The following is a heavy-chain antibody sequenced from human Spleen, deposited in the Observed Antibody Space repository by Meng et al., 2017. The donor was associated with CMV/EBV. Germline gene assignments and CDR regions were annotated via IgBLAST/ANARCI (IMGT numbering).Heavy chain of an antibody. D-gene: IGHD6-6*01. CDR2: IRYDGNNK. CDR3: AKDWWAYSSSSNDAFDI. V-gene: IGHV3-30*02. J-gene: IGHJ3*02. Sequence: GESLKISCAASGFTFSTYTMNWVRQAPGKGLEWVAFIRYDGNNKFYADSVKGRFTISRDNSNNTLYLQMNSLRPEDTALYFCAKDWWAYSSSSNDAFDIWGQGTMVTVSS. CDR1: GFTFSTYT.